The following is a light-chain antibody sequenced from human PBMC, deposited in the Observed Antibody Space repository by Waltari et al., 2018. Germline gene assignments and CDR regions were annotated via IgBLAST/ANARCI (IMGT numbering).Light chain of an antibody. CDR2: KAS. Sequence: DIQMTQSPSTLSASVGDRVIFSCRASQSISKWLACYQQKPGKAPKLLTYKASTLESGVPSRFSGSGSGTEFTLTISSLQPEDFATYYCQQYNSYSLLSFGGGTKVEIK. V-gene: IGKV1-5*03. J-gene: IGKJ4*01. CDR3: QQYNSYSLLS. CDR1: QSISKW.